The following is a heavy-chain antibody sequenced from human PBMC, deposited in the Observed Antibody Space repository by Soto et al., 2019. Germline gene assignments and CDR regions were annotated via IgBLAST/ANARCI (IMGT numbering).Heavy chain of an antibody. D-gene: IGHD3-22*01. CDR1: GFTFSSYA. CDR2: ISYDGSNK. J-gene: IGHJ3*02. Sequence: QVQLVESGGGVVQPGRSLRLSCAASGFTFSSYAMHWVRQAPGKGLEWVAVISYDGSNKYYADSVKGRFTISRDNSKNTGYLQMNSLRAEDTAVYYCARVQYDRSGYRPQGAFDIGGQGTIVTVSS. CDR3: ARVQYDRSGYRPQGAFDI. V-gene: IGHV3-30-3*01.